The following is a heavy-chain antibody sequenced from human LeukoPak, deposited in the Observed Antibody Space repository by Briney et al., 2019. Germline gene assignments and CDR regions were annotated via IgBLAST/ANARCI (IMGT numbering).Heavy chain of an antibody. D-gene: IGHD1-1*01. V-gene: IGHV3-11*01. CDR2: ISSSGSTI. CDR3: ARDLAERRNS. CDR1: GFKFSDYY. J-gene: IGHJ4*02. Sequence: GGSLRLSWAASGFKFSDYYMNWIRQAPGKGLEWVSYISSSGSTIYYADSVKGRFTISRDNARNSLFLQMSSLRAEDTAVYFCARDLAERRNSWGQGTLVTVSS.